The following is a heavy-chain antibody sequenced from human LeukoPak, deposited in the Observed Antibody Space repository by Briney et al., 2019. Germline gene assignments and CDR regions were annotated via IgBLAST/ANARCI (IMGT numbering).Heavy chain of an antibody. CDR1: GFTFSSYG. CDR2: IRYDGSNK. V-gene: IGHV3-30*02. J-gene: IGHJ5*02. D-gene: IGHD5-18*01. CDR3: ARDRGVDTAMVNWFDP. Sequence: HPGGSLRLSCAASGFTFSSYGMHWVRQAPGKGLEWVAFIRYDGSNKYYADSVKGRFTISRDNSKNTLYLQMNSLRAEDTALYYCARDRGVDTAMVNWFDPWGQGTLVTVSS.